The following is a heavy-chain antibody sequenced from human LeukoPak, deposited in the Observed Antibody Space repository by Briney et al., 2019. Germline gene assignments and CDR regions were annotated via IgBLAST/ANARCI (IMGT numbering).Heavy chain of an antibody. J-gene: IGHJ4*02. V-gene: IGHV1-58*02. CDR3: AAENGWYPPVY. CDR2: MVVGRGNT. CDR1: GFILTSFP. D-gene: IGHD6-19*01. Sequence: SVKVSCKASGFILTSFPMQGVRQARAQQLDWIGWMVVGRGNTKYAQKFQERVTITKDMTTSTAHLELSTLRSAETAVYCRAAENGWYPPVYWRGGTMVSVSS.